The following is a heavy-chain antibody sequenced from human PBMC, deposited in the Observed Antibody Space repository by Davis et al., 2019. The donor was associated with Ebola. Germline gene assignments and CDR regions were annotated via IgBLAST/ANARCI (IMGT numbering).Heavy chain of an antibody. CDR1: GFTFSSYA. CDR2: ISGSGGST. J-gene: IGHJ4*02. Sequence: GESLKISCAASGFTFSSYAMSWVRQAPGKGLEWVSAISGSGGSTYYADSVKGRFTISRDNSKNTLYLQMNSLRAEDTAVYYCAKAVGYCSSTSCYTGGPFDYWGQGTLVTVSS. CDR3: AKAVGYCSSTSCYTGGPFDY. D-gene: IGHD2-2*02. V-gene: IGHV3-23*01.